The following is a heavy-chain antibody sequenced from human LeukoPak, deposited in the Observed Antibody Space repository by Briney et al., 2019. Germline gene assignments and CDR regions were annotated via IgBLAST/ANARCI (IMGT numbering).Heavy chain of an antibody. Sequence: GGPLRLSCAASGFSFNDYGMSWVRQARGKGLEWVSGINWNGGSTGYADSVKGRFTISRDNAKTSLYLQMNSLRAEDTAFYYCARDSYYYYSSGYYLSSFDYWGRGTLVTVTA. D-gene: IGHD3-22*01. J-gene: IGHJ4*02. V-gene: IGHV3-20*04. CDR2: INWNGGST. CDR1: GFSFNDYG. CDR3: ARDSYYYYSSGYYLSSFDY.